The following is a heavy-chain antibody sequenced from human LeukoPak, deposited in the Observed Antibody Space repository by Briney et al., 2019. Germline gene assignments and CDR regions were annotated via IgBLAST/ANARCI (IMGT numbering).Heavy chain of an antibody. CDR3: ARGDYYDSSGYYYFDY. D-gene: IGHD3-22*01. Sequence: GGSLRLSCVASGFTFTPFTMNWVRQAPGKGLEWVSGISGSDSSTYYGDSVKGRFTISRDNSKNTVYLHMNSLRAEDTAVYYCARGDYYDSSGYYYFDYWGQGTLVTVSS. J-gene: IGHJ4*02. CDR2: ISGSDSST. CDR1: GFTFTPFT. V-gene: IGHV3-23*01.